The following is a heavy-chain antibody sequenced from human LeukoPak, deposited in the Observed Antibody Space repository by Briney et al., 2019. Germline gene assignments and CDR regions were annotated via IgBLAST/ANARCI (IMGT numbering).Heavy chain of an antibody. CDR1: GFTFRNYG. Sequence: GGSLRLSCAASGFTFRNYGMSWVRQAPGKGLVWVSRINSDGSSTSYADSVKGRFTISRDNAKNTLYLLMNSLRAEDTAVYYCASRYYWGQGTPVTVSS. J-gene: IGHJ4*02. D-gene: IGHD3-16*02. CDR2: INSDGSST. CDR3: ASRYY. V-gene: IGHV3-74*01.